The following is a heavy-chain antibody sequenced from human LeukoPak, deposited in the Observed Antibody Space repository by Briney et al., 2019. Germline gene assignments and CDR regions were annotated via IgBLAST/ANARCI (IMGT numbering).Heavy chain of an antibody. CDR3: ARWGNPKILDS. CDR2: IWYDGSNK. V-gene: IGHV3-33*08. CDR1: GFTFSSYA. J-gene: IGHJ4*02. Sequence: PGGSLRLSCAASGFTFSSYAMSWVRQAPGKGLEWVAVIWYDGSNKYYEDSVKGRFTISRDNSKNTLYLQMNSLRAEDTAMYYCARWGNPKILDSWGQGVLVTVSS. D-gene: IGHD1-26*01.